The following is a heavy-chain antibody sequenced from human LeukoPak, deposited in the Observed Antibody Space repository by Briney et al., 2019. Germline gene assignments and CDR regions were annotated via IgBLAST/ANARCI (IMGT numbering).Heavy chain of an antibody. J-gene: IGHJ4*02. CDR2: ISYNGSNK. D-gene: IGHD3-3*01. CDR3: ARDHGTLRFLEWLLSY. CDR1: GFTFSSYA. Sequence: PGGSLRLSCAASGFTFSSYAMHWVRQAPGKGLEWVAVISYNGSNKYYADSVKGRFTISRDNSKNTLYLQMNSLRAEDTAVYYCARDHGTLRFLEWLLSYWGQGTLVTVSS. V-gene: IGHV3-30*04.